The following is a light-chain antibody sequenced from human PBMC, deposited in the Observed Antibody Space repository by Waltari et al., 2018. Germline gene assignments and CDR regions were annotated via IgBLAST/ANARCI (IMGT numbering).Light chain of an antibody. CDR3: QHFYNSPFT. Sequence: DIVMTQSPDSLAVSLGERATINSKSSQSVFFRPKSKKYLSWFQQKPGQPPKLLIYWASTRESGLPDRFSGSGSGTDFTLSLSSLQAEDVALYYCQHFYNSPFTFGGGTKVEIK. CDR2: WAS. J-gene: IGKJ4*01. V-gene: IGKV4-1*01. CDR1: QSVFFRPKSKKY.